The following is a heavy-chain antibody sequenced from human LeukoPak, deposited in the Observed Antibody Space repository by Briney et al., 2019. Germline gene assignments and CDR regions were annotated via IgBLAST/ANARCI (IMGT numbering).Heavy chain of an antibody. Sequence: SVKVSCKASGGTFSSYTISWVRQAPGQGLEWMGRIIPIFGTANYAQNFQGRVTITTDESTSTAYMELSSLRSEDTAIYYCATDHYYGSGSYPSDYWGQGTLVTVSS. CDR3: ATDHYYGSGSYPSDY. J-gene: IGHJ4*02. V-gene: IGHV1-69*05. CDR2: IIPIFGTA. D-gene: IGHD3-10*01. CDR1: GGTFSSYT.